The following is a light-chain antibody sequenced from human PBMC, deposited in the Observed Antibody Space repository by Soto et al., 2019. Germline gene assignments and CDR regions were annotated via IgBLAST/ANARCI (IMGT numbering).Light chain of an antibody. J-gene: IGKJ1*01. CDR1: QTINRW. CDR3: QQFNTDSS. CDR2: DAS. V-gene: IGKV1-5*01. Sequence: DIQMPQSPSTVYASVGDRVTITCRASQTINRWLAWYQQKPGKAPSLLIFDASTLRSGVPSRFSGSGSGTEFTLTIRSLQPDDFAVYYCQQFNTDSSFGQGTKVEMK.